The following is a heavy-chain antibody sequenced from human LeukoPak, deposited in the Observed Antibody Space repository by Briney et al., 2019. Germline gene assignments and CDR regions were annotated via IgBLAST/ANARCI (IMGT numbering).Heavy chain of an antibody. J-gene: IGHJ3*02. V-gene: IGHV3-15*01. CDR3: ARHRNDAFDI. Sequence: GGSLRLSCAASGFTLRSYTMNWVRQAPGRGLEWVGRIKSKTDGGTTDYAAPVKGRFTISRDDSKNTLYLQMNSLRAEDTAVYYCARHRNDAFDIWGQGTMVTVSS. CDR1: GFTLRSYT. D-gene: IGHD1-1*01. CDR2: IKSKTDGGTT.